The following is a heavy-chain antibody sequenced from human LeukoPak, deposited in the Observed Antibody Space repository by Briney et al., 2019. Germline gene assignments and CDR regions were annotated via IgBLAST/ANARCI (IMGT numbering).Heavy chain of an antibody. V-gene: IGHV3-23*01. CDR1: GFIFSNYA. J-gene: IGHJ4*02. CDR3: AKDLGYTSGWSDY. Sequence: GSLRLSCAAPGFIFSNYAMSWVRQAPGKGLEWVSGISGSGGSTYYADSVKGRFTISRDNSKNTLYLQMNSLRAEDTAVYYCAKDLGYTSGWSDYWGQGTLVTVSS. D-gene: IGHD6-19*01. CDR2: ISGSGGST.